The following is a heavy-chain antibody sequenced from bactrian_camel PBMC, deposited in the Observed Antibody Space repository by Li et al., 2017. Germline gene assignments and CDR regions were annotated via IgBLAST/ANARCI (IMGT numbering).Heavy chain of an antibody. Sequence: VQLVESGGGSVQAGGSLRLSCKASGYGGLRYCLSWFRQVPGKEREGVAAIAGDGRTDYADSVKGRFTISRDGAKNIIALQMHSLKPEDTATYYCAADLVTDEPPLVEREYYYWGQGTQVTVS. D-gene: IGHD1*01. J-gene: IGHJ4*01. V-gene: IGHV3S53*01. CDR3: AADLVTDEPPLVEREYYY. CDR1: GYGGLRYC. CDR2: IAGDGRT.